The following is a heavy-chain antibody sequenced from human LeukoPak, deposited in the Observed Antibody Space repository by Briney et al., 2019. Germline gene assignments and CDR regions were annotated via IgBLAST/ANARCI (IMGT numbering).Heavy chain of an antibody. CDR2: ISAYNGNT. Sequence: ASVKVSCKASGYTFTSCGISWVRQAPGQGLEWMGWISAYNGNTNYAQKLQGRVTMTTDTSTSTAYMELRSLRSDDTAVYYCARDLYPDILTGYYQRPYFDYWGQGTLVTVSS. V-gene: IGHV1-18*01. CDR3: ARDLYPDILTGYYQRPYFDY. J-gene: IGHJ4*02. CDR1: GYTFTSCG. D-gene: IGHD3-9*01.